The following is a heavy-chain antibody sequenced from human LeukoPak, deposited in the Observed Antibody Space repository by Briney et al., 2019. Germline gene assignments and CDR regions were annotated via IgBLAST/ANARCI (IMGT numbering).Heavy chain of an antibody. V-gene: IGHV3-23*01. Sequence: GGVLRLSCAAPGFTFCSYALSWVRPAPGEGVGGGSAISGSGGSTYYADSVKGRFTISRDNSKNTLYLQMNSLRAEDTAVYYCAKADGDYDVYYFDYWGQGTLVTVSS. CDR3: AKADGDYDVYYFDY. D-gene: IGHD4-17*01. J-gene: IGHJ4*02. CDR1: GFTFCSYA. CDR2: ISGSGGST.